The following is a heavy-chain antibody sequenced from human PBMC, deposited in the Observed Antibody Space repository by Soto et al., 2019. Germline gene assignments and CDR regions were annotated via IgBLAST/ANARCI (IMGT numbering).Heavy chain of an antibody. D-gene: IGHD2-2*01. CDR2: ISTDGSTT. CDR1: GFTFCRCG. Sequence: CVPMRFSCAVSGFTFCRCGMHRVRKAPGKGLEWVSGISTDGSTTAYADSVKGRFTISRDNAKNTLYLQMNSLRAEDTAVYYCAKGACSSTSCSIWFDPAGQGTLVTVSS. CDR3: AKGACSSTSCSIWFDP. J-gene: IGHJ5*02. V-gene: IGHV3-74*01.